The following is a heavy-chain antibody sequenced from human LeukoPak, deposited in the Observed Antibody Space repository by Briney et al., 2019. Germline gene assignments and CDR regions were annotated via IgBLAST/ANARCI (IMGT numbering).Heavy chain of an antibody. D-gene: IGHD5-18*01. CDR1: GFSFTNLW. V-gene: IGHV3-7*01. CDR3: AKVESVSYGHFDY. CDR2: IHPEGNEK. J-gene: IGHJ4*02. Sequence: GGSLRLSCAVSGFSFTNLWMSWVRQAPGRGLEWVANIHPEGNEKYHVGSVKGRFTISRDNTKNLLFLQMNGLRVGDTAVYYCAKVESVSYGHFDYWGQGTLVTVSS.